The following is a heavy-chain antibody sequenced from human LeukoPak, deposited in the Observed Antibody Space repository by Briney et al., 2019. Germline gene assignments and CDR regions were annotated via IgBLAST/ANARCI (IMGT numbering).Heavy chain of an antibody. CDR2: ISSSSSYI. Sequence: PGGSLRLSCAASGFTLSSYSMNWVRQAPGKGLEWVSSISSSSSYIYYADSVKGRFTISRDNAKNSLYLQMNSLRAEDTAVYYCARWMVEPHPYYYYYMDVWGKGTTVTVSS. CDR3: ARWMVEPHPYYYYYMDV. CDR1: GFTLSSYS. J-gene: IGHJ6*03. V-gene: IGHV3-21*01. D-gene: IGHD1-1*01.